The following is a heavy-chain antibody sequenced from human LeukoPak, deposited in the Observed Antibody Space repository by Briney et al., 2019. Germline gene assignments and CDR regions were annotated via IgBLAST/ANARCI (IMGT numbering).Heavy chain of an antibody. CDR1: GGSFSGYY. CDR2: INHSGST. D-gene: IGHD3-3*01. CDR3: ARTYYDFWSGYYRIDY. J-gene: IGHJ4*02. Sequence: PSETLSLTCAVYGGSFSGYYWSWIRQPPGKGLEWIGEINHSGSTNYNPSLKSRVTISVDTSKNQFSLKLSSVTAADTAVYYCARTYYDFWSGYYRIDYWGQGTLVTVSS. V-gene: IGHV4-34*01.